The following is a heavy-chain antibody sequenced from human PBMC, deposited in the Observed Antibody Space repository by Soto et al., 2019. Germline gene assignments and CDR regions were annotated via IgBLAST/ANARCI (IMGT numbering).Heavy chain of an antibody. CDR3: AKTAAGGKNYYGMDV. Sequence: PGESLKISCKGSGYSFTSYWISWVRQMPGKGLEWMGRIDPSDSYTRYSPSFQGQVTISADKSISTAYLQWSSLKASDTAMYYCAKTAAGGKNYYGMDVWGQGTTVTVSS. D-gene: IGHD6-13*01. J-gene: IGHJ6*02. V-gene: IGHV5-10-1*04. CDR2: IDPSDSYT. CDR1: GYSFTSYW.